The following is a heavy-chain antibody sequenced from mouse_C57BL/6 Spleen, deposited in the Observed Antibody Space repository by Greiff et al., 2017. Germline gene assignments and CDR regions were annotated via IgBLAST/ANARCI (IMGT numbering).Heavy chain of an antibody. J-gene: IGHJ4*01. V-gene: IGHV5-4*01. CDR2: ISDGGSYT. CDR1: GFTFSSYA. CDR3: AKDYYGNNYYAMDY. D-gene: IGHD1-1*01. Sequence: DVMLVESGGGLVKPGGSLKLSCAASGFTFSSYAMSWVRQTPEKRLEWVATISDGGSYTYYPDNVKGRFTITRDNAKNNLSLQMSHLNSEDTAMYYCAKDYYGNNYYAMDYWGQGTSVTVSS.